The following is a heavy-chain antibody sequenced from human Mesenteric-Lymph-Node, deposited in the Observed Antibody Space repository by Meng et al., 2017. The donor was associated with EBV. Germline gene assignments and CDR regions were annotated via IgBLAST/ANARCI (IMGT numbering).Heavy chain of an antibody. Sequence: RRQESGPGLVNPSEPLSLTCSVSGGSFASTSYYWVWIRQPPGKGLEWIGSISYSGSTYYNPSLKSRVTISVDTPKNQFSLKLRSVTATDTAVYYCARADYYDTSGNLDFWGQGTLVTVSS. D-gene: IGHD3-22*01. J-gene: IGHJ4*02. CDR2: ISYSGST. CDR3: ARADYYDTSGNLDF. CDR1: GGSFASTSYY. V-gene: IGHV4-39*01.